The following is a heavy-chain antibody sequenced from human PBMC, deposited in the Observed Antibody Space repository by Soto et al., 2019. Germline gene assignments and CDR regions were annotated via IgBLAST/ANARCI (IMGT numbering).Heavy chain of an antibody. CDR1: GFNFGAYG. CDR3: AKDRRDGYTTCSRCYGVDV. CDR2: ISHDGTKT. D-gene: IGHD5-18*01. J-gene: IGHJ6*02. Sequence: QVQLVESGGGVVQPGTSLRLACEASGFNFGAYGMHWVRQAPGKGLEWVAVISHDGTKTYYSDSVKGRFTISRDNSKNMLFVQMGSLRPDDTAVYSCAKDRRDGYTTCSRCYGVDVWGQGTTVTVSS. V-gene: IGHV3-30*18.